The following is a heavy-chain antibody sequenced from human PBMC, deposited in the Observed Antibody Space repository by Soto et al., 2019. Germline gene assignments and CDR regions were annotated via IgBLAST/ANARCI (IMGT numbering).Heavy chain of an antibody. CDR3: ARGYCSGGSCPADAFDI. Sequence: SETLSLTCTVSGGSISSYYWSWILQPPWKGLEWIGYIYYSGSTNYNPSLKSRVTISVDTSKNQFSLKLSSVTAADTAVYYCARGYCSGGSCPADAFDIWGQGTMVTVSS. D-gene: IGHD2-15*01. CDR1: GGSISSYY. V-gene: IGHV4-59*01. CDR2: IYYSGST. J-gene: IGHJ3*02.